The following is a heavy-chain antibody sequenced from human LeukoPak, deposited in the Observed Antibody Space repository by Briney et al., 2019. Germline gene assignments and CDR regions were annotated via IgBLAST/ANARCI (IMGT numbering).Heavy chain of an antibody. CDR1: GGSFSGYY. J-gene: IGHJ4*02. Sequence: PSETLSLTCAVYGGSFSGYYWSWIRQPPGKGLEWIGEINHSGSTNYNPSLKSRVTISVDTSKNQFSLKLSSVTAADTAVYYCARDYGDSDSLDYWGQGTLVTVSS. CDR2: INHSGST. V-gene: IGHV4-34*01. D-gene: IGHD4-17*01. CDR3: ARDYGDSDSLDY.